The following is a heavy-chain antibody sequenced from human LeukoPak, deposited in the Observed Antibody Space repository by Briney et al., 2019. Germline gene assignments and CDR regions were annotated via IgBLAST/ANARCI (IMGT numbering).Heavy chain of an antibody. J-gene: IGHJ5*02. D-gene: IGHD2-2*01. Sequence: GGSLRLSCAASGFTFSSYSMNWVRQAPGKGLEWVAVIWYDGSNKYYADSVKGRFTISRDNSKNTLYLQMNSLRAEDTAVYYCARDPLVRRSDRRIVVVPAAISGWFDPWGQGTLVTVSS. CDR1: GFTFSSYS. V-gene: IGHV3-33*08. CDR3: ARDPLVRRSDRRIVVVPAAISGWFDP. CDR2: IWYDGSNK.